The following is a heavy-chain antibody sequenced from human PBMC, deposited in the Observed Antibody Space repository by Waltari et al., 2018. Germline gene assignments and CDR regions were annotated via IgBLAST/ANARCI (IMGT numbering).Heavy chain of an antibody. CDR2: INPNSDGT. J-gene: IGHJ4*02. CDR1: GYTFTGYY. D-gene: IGHD1-20*01. V-gene: IGHV1-2*02. CDR3: ARGYNWNYFDF. Sequence: QVQLVQSGAEVKKPGASVKVSCKASGYTFTGYYMHWVRQAPGQGLEWMGWINPNSDGTNYAQKFQGRVTMTRDTSISTAYMELSRLRSDDTALYYCARGYNWNYFDFWGQGTLVTVSS.